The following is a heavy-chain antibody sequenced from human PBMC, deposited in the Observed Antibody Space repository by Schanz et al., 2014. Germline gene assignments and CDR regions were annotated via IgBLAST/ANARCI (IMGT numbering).Heavy chain of an antibody. V-gene: IGHV3-48*01. CDR1: GFTFSSHW. CDR2: ISGSSRTI. J-gene: IGHJ4*02. D-gene: IGHD3-10*01. CDR3: VSSGSYSSYAF. Sequence: EVQLVQSGGGLVQPGGSLRLSCAASGFTFSSHWMHWVRQDPGKGLEWVSYISGSSRTIYYADSMKGRFTVSRDNAKNSLYLEMNSLRAEDTAVYHCVSSGSYSSYAFWGQGTLVTVSS.